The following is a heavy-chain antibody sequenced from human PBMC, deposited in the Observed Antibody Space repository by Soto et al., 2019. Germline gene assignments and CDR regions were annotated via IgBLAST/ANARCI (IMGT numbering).Heavy chain of an antibody. CDR2: IIPIFGTA. Sequence: QVQLVQSGAEVKKPGSSLKVSCKASGGTFSSYAISWVRQAPGQGLEWMGGIIPIFGTANYAQKFQGRVTITADESTSTAFMELSSLRSEDTAVYYCARWGGYGDYGGSYFDYWGQGTLVTVSS. CDR1: GGTFSSYA. V-gene: IGHV1-69*12. J-gene: IGHJ4*02. CDR3: ARWGGYGDYGGSYFDY. D-gene: IGHD4-17*01.